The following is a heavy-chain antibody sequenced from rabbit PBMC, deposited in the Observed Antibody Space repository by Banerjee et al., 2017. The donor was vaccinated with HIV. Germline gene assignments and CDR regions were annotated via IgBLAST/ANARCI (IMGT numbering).Heavy chain of an antibody. Sequence: QQQLEESGGDLVKPEGSLTLTCTASGFSFNNKYVMCWVRQAPGKGLEWIACIYAGSSGSTYYASWAKGRFTVSKASSTTVTLQMTGLTAADTATYFCARDLAGVIGWNFNLWGPGTLV. J-gene: IGHJ4*01. CDR2: IYAGSSGST. CDR1: GFSFNNKYV. D-gene: IGHD4-1*01. CDR3: ARDLAGVIGWNFNL. V-gene: IGHV1S45*01.